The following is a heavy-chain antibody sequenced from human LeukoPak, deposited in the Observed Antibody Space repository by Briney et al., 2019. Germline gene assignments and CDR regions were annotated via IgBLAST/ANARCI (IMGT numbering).Heavy chain of an antibody. D-gene: IGHD1-26*01. V-gene: IGHV3-21*01. J-gene: IGHJ5*02. Sequence: PGGSLRLSCAASGFTFSSYSMNWVRQAPGKGLEWVSSISSSSSYIYYADSVKGRFTISRDNAKNSLYLQMNSLRAVDTAVYYCARGGATVMNWFDPWGQGTLVTVSS. CDR3: ARGGATVMNWFDP. CDR1: GFTFSSYS. CDR2: ISSSSSYI.